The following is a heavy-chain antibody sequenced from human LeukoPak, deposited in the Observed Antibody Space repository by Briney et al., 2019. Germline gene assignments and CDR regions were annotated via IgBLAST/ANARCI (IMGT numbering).Heavy chain of an antibody. D-gene: IGHD3-22*01. V-gene: IGHV4-34*01. Sequence: SETLSLTCTVSGGSISSYYWSWIRQPPGKGLEWIGEIHHSGSTNYNPSLKSRVTISVDKSKNQFSLKLSSVTAADTAVYYCASVYYYDSSGYSWGQGTLVTVSS. CDR2: IHHSGST. J-gene: IGHJ4*02. CDR1: GGSISSYY. CDR3: ASVYYYDSSGYS.